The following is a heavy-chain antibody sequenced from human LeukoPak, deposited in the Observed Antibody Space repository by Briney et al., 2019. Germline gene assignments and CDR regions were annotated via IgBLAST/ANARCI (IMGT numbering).Heavy chain of an antibody. V-gene: IGHV3-66*01. Sequence: PGGSLRLSCAASGFTVSSNYMSWVRQAPGKGLEWVSVIYSGGSTYYADSVKGRFTISRDNSKNTLYLQMNSLRAEDTAVYYCARTVFGFWRWFDPWGQGTLVTVSS. CDR1: GFTVSSNY. J-gene: IGHJ5*02. CDR2: IYSGGST. CDR3: ARTVFGFWRWFDP. D-gene: IGHD3-3*01.